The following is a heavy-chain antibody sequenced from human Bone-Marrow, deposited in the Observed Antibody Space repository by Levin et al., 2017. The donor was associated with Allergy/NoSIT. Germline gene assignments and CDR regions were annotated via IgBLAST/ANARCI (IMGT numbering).Heavy chain of an antibody. V-gene: IGHV1-2*02. J-gene: IGHJ4*02. D-gene: IGHD3-10*01. CDR2: IDPDGGGT. CDR1: GYTFTGYY. Sequence: GASVKVSCKASGYTFTGYYVHWLRQAPGQGPEWLGWIDPDGGGTKYAQKFQGRATMTRDASIATAYMELTRLTSDDTAVYFCALRIGELFLYHWGQGTLVTVSS. CDR3: ALRIGELFLYH.